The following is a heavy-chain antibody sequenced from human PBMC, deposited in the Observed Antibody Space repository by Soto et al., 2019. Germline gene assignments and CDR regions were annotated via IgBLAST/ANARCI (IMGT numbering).Heavy chain of an antibody. J-gene: IGHJ4*02. CDR3: ARIGYSISSFDY. V-gene: IGHV3-7*01. Sequence: EVQLVESGGGLVQPGGSLRLSCAASGCTFTNYWMTWARQAPGKGLEWVANIKQDGSTKYYVDSVKGRFTISRDNAKNSLYLQINSLRAEDMAVYFCARIGYSISSFDYWGQGTLATVSS. D-gene: IGHD6-6*01. CDR2: IKQDGSTK. CDR1: GCTFTNYW.